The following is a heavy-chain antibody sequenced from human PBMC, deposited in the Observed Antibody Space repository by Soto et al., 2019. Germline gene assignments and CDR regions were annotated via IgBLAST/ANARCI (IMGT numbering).Heavy chain of an antibody. CDR2: INPNSGGT. J-gene: IGHJ4*02. V-gene: IGHV1-2*02. CDR1: GYTFTGYY. Sequence: AASVKVSCKASGYTFTGYYMHWVRQAPGQGLEWMGWINPNSGGTNYAQKFQGRVTMTRDTSISTAYMELSRLRSDDTAVYYCARFLFPPGDYDILTGYYPGRYFDYWGQGTLVTVSS. D-gene: IGHD3-9*01. CDR3: ARFLFPPGDYDILTGYYPGRYFDY.